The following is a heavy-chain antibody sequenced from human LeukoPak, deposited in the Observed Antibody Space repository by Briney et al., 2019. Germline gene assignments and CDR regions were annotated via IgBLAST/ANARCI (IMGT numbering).Heavy chain of an antibody. Sequence: SVKVSCKASGGTLSSFTISWVRQAPGQGLEWMGGIIPIFGTANYAQKFQGRVTITADESTRTAYMELSSLRSEDTAVYYCASRGYGSGSYYGSDYWGQGTLVTVSS. J-gene: IGHJ4*02. CDR2: IIPIFGTA. CDR3: ASRGYGSGSYYGSDY. V-gene: IGHV1-69*13. CDR1: GGTLSSFT. D-gene: IGHD3-10*01.